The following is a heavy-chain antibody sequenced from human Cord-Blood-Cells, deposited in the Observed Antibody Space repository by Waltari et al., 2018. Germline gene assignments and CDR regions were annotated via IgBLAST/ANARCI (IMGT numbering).Heavy chain of an antibody. V-gene: IGHV4-34*01. Sequence: QVQLQQWGAGLLKPSETLSLTCAVYGGSFSGYYWSWIRQPPGKGLEWIGEINHSGSTNYNPSLKSRVTISVDTSKNQFSLMLSSVTAADTAVYYCARGTNWYFDLWGRGTLVTVSS. CDR1: GGSFSGYY. CDR3: ARGTNWYFDL. CDR2: INHSGST. J-gene: IGHJ2*01.